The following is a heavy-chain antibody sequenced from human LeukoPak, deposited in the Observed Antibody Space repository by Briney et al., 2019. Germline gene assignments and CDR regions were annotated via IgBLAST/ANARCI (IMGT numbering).Heavy chain of an antibody. CDR2: ISDSGGST. Sequence: GGSLRLSCAASGFTFSSYAMSWVRQAPGKGLEWVSGISDSGGSTYYAQSVKGRFTISRDNAKNSLYLQMNSLRDEDTAVYYCARDGLTAPKVFDYWGQGTLVTVSS. D-gene: IGHD2-21*02. J-gene: IGHJ4*02. V-gene: IGHV3-23*01. CDR3: ARDGLTAPKVFDY. CDR1: GFTFSSYA.